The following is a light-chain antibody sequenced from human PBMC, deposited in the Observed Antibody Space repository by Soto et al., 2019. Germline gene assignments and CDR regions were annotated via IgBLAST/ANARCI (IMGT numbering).Light chain of an antibody. J-gene: IGLJ1*01. CDR3: SSYTTSSTDV. Sequence: QSALTQPASVSGSPGQSTTISCTGTSSDVGGYNSVSWYQQHPGRAPRLMIYEVSNRPSGVSNRFSGSKSGNTASLTISGLQAEDEADYYCSSYTTSSTDVFGPGTKLTVL. CDR2: EVS. CDR1: SSDVGGYNS. V-gene: IGLV2-14*01.